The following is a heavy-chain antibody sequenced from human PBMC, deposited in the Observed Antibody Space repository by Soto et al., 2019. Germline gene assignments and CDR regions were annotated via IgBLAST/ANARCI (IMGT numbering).Heavy chain of an antibody. J-gene: IGHJ6*02. D-gene: IGHD2-2*01. V-gene: IGHV1-69*01. CDR3: ARSVSFRYHIFKRGMDV. CDR2: IIPIFATA. Sequence: QVQLVQSGAEVKKPGSSVKVSCKASGGTFSSYAISWVRQAPGQRLEWMGGIIPIFATANYAQKFPGRVMITVDESTPTAYMALSSMRPEDTAVDYCARSVSFRYHIFKRGMDVWGQGTTVSVCS. CDR1: GGTFSSYA.